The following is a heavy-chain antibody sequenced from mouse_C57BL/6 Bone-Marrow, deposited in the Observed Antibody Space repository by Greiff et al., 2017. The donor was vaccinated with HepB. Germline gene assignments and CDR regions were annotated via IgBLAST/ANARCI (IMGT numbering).Heavy chain of an antibody. J-gene: IGHJ3*01. CDR1: GFTFSNYW. Sequence: EVKLVESGGGLVQPGGSMKLSCVASGFTFSNYWMNWVRQSPEKGLEWVAQIRLKSDNYATHYAESVKGRFTISRDDSKSSVYLQMNNLRAEDTGIYYCTGRTGWFAYWGQGTLVTVSA. V-gene: IGHV6-3*01. CDR2: IRLKSDNYAT. CDR3: TGRTGWFAY.